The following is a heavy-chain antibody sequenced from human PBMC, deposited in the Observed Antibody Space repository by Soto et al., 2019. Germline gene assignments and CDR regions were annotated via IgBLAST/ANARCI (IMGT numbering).Heavy chain of an antibody. V-gene: IGHV3-23*01. CDR2: ISGSGGST. CDR1: GFTFSSYA. J-gene: IGHJ4*02. Sequence: EVRLLESGGGLVQPGGSLRLSCAASGFTFSSYAMSWVRQAPGKGLEWVSAISGSGGSTYYADSVKGRFTISRDNSKNTLYLQMNSLRAEDTAVYYCAKDRGGYCSGGSCLAIYYFDYWGQGTLVTVSS. CDR3: AKDRGGYCSGGSCLAIYYFDY. D-gene: IGHD2-15*01.